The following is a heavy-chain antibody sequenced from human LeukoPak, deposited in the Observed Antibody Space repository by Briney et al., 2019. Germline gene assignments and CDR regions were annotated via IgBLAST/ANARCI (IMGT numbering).Heavy chain of an antibody. CDR1: GFTFSSYS. D-gene: IGHD3-10*01. J-gene: IGHJ4*02. CDR3: ARLMVRGVSHYFDY. Sequence: PGGSLRLSCAASGFTFSSYSMNWVRQAPGKGLEWVSSISSSSSYIYYADSVKGRFTISRDNAKNSLYLQMNSLRAEDTAVYYCARLMVRGVSHYFDYWGQGTLVTVSS. CDR2: ISSSSSYI. V-gene: IGHV3-21*01.